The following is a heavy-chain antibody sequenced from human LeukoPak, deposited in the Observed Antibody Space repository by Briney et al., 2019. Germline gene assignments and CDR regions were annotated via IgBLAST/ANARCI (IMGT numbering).Heavy chain of an antibody. D-gene: IGHD3-22*01. CDR1: GFSFSGYG. V-gene: IGHV3-9*01. CDR2: ITLNSGSL. CDR3: AEDKGRYSDSSLDN. Sequence: GGSLRLSCAASGFSFSGYGMHWVRQAPGKGLEWVSSITLNSGSLAYADSVKGRFTISRDNAENSLYLQMNSLRPEDTAYYYCAEDKGRYSDSSLDNWGQGTLVIVSS. J-gene: IGHJ1*01.